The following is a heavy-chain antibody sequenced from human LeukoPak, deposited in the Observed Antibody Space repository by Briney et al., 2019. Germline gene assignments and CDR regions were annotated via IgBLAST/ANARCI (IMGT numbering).Heavy chain of an antibody. Sequence: GGSLRLSCAASGFTFSSYAMSWVRQAPGKGLEWVSAISGSGSSTYYADSVKGRFTISRDNSKNTLYLQMNSLRAEDTAVYYCAKPSLIVGAAVGFDYWGQGTLVTVSS. D-gene: IGHD1-26*01. J-gene: IGHJ4*02. V-gene: IGHV3-23*01. CDR3: AKPSLIVGAAVGFDY. CDR1: GFTFSSYA. CDR2: ISGSGSST.